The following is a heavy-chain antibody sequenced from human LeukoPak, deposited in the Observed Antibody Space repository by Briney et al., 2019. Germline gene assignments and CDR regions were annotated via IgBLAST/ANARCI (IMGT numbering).Heavy chain of an antibody. CDR1: GGSISSSNW. V-gene: IGHV4-4*02. D-gene: IGHD3-10*01. J-gene: IGHJ5*02. Sequence: SGTLSLTCAVSGGSISSSNWWSWVRQPPGKGLEWIGEIYHSGSTNYNPSLKSRVTISVDKSKNQFSLKLSSVTAADTAVYYCARDGCGSGSYSNWFDPWGQGTLVTVSS. CDR3: ARDGCGSGSYSNWFDP. CDR2: IYHSGST.